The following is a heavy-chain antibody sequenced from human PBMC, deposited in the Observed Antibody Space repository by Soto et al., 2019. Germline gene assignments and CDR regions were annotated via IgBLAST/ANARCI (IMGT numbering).Heavy chain of an antibody. V-gene: IGHV1-18*01. CDR2: ISAYNGNT. CDR1: GDSFASRG. D-gene: IGHD1-7*01. CDR3: ARGVKYGTNIVCSFYVMAV. Sequence: VSSEASGDSFASRGSSWARHATGQGLEWMGWISAYNGNTNYAQKLQGRVTMTTDTSTSTAYMELRSLRSDDTAVYYCARGVKYGTNIVCSFYVMAVWVQGTTVPVS. J-gene: IGHJ6*02.